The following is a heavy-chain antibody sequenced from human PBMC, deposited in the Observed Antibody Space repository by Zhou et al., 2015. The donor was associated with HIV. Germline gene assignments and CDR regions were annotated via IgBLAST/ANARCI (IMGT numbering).Heavy chain of an antibody. Sequence: QVQLVQSGAEVKKPGASVKVSCKASGYTFTSYYMHWVRQAPGQGLEWMGIINPSGGSTSYAQKFQGRVTMTRDTSTSTVYMELSSLRSEDTAVYYCASTYCSGGSCYSGFDYWGQGTLVTVSS. D-gene: IGHD2-15*01. CDR1: GYTFTSYY. V-gene: IGHV1-46*01. CDR2: INPSGGST. CDR3: ASTYCSGGSCYSGFDY. J-gene: IGHJ4*02.